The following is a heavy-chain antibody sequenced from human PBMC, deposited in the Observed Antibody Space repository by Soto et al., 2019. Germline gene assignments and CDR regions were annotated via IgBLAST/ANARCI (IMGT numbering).Heavy chain of an antibody. V-gene: IGHV1-8*01. CDR3: ARAPLGWGYYYYYYGMDV. CDR2: MNPNSGNT. J-gene: IGHJ6*02. CDR1: GYTFTSYD. Sequence: ASVKVSCKASGYTFTSYDINWVRQATGQGLEWMGWMNPNSGNTGYAQKFQGRVTMTRNISISTAYMELSSLRSEDTAVYYCARAPLGWGYYYYYYGMDVWGQGTTVTVSS. D-gene: IGHD5-12*01.